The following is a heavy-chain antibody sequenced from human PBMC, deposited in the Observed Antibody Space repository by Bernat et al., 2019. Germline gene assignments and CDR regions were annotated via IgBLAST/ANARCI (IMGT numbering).Heavy chain of an antibody. J-gene: IGHJ5*02. CDR2: IRSDGSSA. CDR1: GFLISSYW. CDR3: ARQQSNWGDHWLDP. D-gene: IGHD7-27*01. Sequence: EEQLVESGGGLIQAGGSLRLSCRASGFLISSYWMHWVRLVPGKGLQWVSRIRSDGSSATYADFVQGRFSISRNNVKNTLYLQMDGLRGEDTATYFCARQQSNWGDHWLDPWGQGTRVTVTS. V-gene: IGHV3-74*03.